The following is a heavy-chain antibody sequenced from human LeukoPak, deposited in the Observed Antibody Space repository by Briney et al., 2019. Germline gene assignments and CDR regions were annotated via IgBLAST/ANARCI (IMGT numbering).Heavy chain of an antibody. V-gene: IGHV3-7*05. J-gene: IGHJ4*02. CDR3: ARDTGAVTGIEDYFDY. CDR1: GFTSSSYW. Sequence: GSRRLSCAASGFTSSSYWMSWVSQAPGRGLEWVGNIKQDGSEKYYVDSVEGRFTISRDNAKNSLYLQMNSLRVEDTAVYYCARDTGAVTGIEDYFDYWGQGTLVTVTS. CDR2: IKQDGSEK. D-gene: IGHD6-19*01.